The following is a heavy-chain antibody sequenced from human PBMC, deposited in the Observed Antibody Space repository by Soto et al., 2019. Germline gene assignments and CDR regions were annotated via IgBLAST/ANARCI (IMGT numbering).Heavy chain of an antibody. Sequence: PSETLSLTCTVSGGSISSGGYYWSWIRQHPGKGLEWIGYIYYSGSTYYNPSLKSRVTISVDTSKNQFSLKLSSVTAADTAVYYCARDPGYSYGYSGTMVRGAAYYFDYWGQGTLVTVSS. CDR2: IYYSGST. D-gene: IGHD5-18*01. CDR3: ARDPGYSYGYSGTMVRGAAYYFDY. J-gene: IGHJ4*02. CDR1: GGSISSGGYY. V-gene: IGHV4-31*03.